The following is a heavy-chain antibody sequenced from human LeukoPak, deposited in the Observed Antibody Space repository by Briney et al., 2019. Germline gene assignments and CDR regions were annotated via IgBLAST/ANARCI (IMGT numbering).Heavy chain of an antibody. Sequence: GGSLRLSCAVSRFTFSNYWMTWVRRAPGKGLEWVANINQDGSEKYYVDSVKGRFSISRDNAKNALYLQMNSLRAEDTAVYYCARKLYYYDSGGSAGYAGWFDPWGQGTLVTVSS. V-gene: IGHV3-7*05. J-gene: IGHJ5*02. CDR2: INQDGSEK. CDR3: ARKLYYYDSGGSAGYAGWFDP. D-gene: IGHD3-22*01. CDR1: RFTFSNYW.